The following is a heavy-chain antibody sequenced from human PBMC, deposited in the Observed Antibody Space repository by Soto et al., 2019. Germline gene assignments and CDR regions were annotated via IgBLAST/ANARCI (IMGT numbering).Heavy chain of an antibody. Sequence: QVQLVQSGAEVKKPGSSVKVSCKASGGTFSSYAISWVRQAPGQGLEWMGGIIPIFGTANYAQKFQGRVTITADESTSTAYMELSSLRSEDTAVYYCARGPYYYDSSGYYQNWFDPWGQGTLVTVSS. J-gene: IGHJ5*02. CDR1: GGTFSSYA. D-gene: IGHD3-22*01. V-gene: IGHV1-69*12. CDR3: ARGPYYYDSSGYYQNWFDP. CDR2: IIPIFGTA.